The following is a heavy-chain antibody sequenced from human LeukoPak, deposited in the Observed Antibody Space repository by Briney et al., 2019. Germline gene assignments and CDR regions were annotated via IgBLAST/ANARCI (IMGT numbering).Heavy chain of an antibody. Sequence: SETLSLTCTVSGASISSYYWSWIRQPAGKVLEWIGRIYVTGSTTYNPSLESRVTMSLDTSKNHFSLKLRSVTAADTAVYYCARGERDGYSLDNWFDPWGQGTLVTVSS. V-gene: IGHV4-4*07. J-gene: IGHJ5*02. D-gene: IGHD5-24*01. CDR3: ARGERDGYSLDNWFDP. CDR2: IYVTGST. CDR1: GASISSYY.